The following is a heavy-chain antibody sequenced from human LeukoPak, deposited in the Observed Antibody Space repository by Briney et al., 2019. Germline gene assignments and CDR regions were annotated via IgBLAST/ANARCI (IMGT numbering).Heavy chain of an antibody. CDR3: AREITGFYHYYYYYMDV. CDR2: ISSSGST. V-gene: IGHV4-59*01. J-gene: IGHJ6*03. CDR1: GGSITSNY. Sequence: SETLSLTCTVSGGSITSNYWSWIRQPPGKGLEWIGYISSSGSTKYNPSLESRVTISLDTSKNQFSLRVNFVTAADTAVYYCAREITGFYHYYYYYMDVWGEGTTVTVSS. D-gene: IGHD2-8*02.